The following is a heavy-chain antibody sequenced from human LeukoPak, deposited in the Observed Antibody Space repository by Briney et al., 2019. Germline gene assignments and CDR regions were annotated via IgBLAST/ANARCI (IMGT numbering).Heavy chain of an antibody. CDR2: IHNSGST. D-gene: IGHD1-26*01. J-gene: IGHJ3*02. V-gene: IGHV4-59*02. CDR1: GGSVRSYY. CDR3: VRDWEGFNFDI. Sequence: SETLSLTCTVSGGSVRSYYWSWIRQPPGEGLEWIAYIHNSGSTNYNPSLKSRVTISVDTSKNHFSLKLSSVTAADTAVYYCVRDWEGFNFDIWGQGTKVTVSS.